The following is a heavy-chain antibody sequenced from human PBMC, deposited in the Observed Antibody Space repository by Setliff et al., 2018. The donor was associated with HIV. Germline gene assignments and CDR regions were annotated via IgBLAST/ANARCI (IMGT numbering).Heavy chain of an antibody. CDR2: INPNSGGT. J-gene: IGHJ6*02. CDR1: GYTFTGYY. Sequence: ASVKVSCKASGYTFTGYYMHWVRQAPGQGLEWMGWINPNSGGTNYAQKFQGRVTMTRDTSISTAYMELIRLRSDDTAVYYCARDLDIVVVVAATEYGMDVWGQGTTVTVSS. V-gene: IGHV1-2*02. D-gene: IGHD2-15*01. CDR3: ARDLDIVVVVAATEYGMDV.